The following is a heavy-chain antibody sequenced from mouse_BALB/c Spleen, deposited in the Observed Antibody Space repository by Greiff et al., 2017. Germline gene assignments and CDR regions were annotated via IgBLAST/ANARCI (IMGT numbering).Heavy chain of an antibody. Sequence: QVQLKQSGAELVRPGTSVKVSCKASGYAFTNYLIEWVKQRPGQGLEWIGVINPGSGGTNYNEKFKGKATLTADKSSSTAYMQLSSLTSDDSAVYFCARTWDYHYAMDYWGQGTSVTVSS. V-gene: IGHV1-54*01. CDR3: ARTWDYHYAMDY. CDR2: INPGSGGT. D-gene: IGHD2-4*01. J-gene: IGHJ4*01. CDR1: GYAFTNYL.